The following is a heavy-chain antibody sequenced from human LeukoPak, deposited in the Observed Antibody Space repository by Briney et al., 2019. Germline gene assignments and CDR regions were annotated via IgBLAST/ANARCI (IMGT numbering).Heavy chain of an antibody. CDR3: ARWVVVAATPAFDI. V-gene: IGHV4-39*01. D-gene: IGHD2-15*01. CDR2: IYYSGST. J-gene: IGHJ3*02. Sequence: SETLSLTCTVSGGSISRGTYYWGWIRQPPGKGLEWLGSIYYSGSTHHNPSLKSRGTISVDTPKNQFSLKLSSVTAADTAVYYCARWVVVAATPAFDIWGQGTLVTVSS. CDR1: GGSISRGTYY.